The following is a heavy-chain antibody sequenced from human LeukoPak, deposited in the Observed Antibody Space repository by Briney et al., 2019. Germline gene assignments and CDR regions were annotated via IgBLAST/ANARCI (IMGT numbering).Heavy chain of an antibody. CDR1: GFTFSSYA. D-gene: IGHD1-20*01. CDR3: AKDPPFVAAAVVTGTTDY. Sequence: GGSLRLSCAASGFTFSSYAMSWVRQAPGKGLEWVSAISGSGGSTYYADSVKGRFTISRDNSKNTLYLQMNSLRAEDTAVYYCAKDPPFVAAAVVTGTTDYWGQGTLVTVSS. J-gene: IGHJ4*02. CDR2: ISGSGGST. V-gene: IGHV3-23*01.